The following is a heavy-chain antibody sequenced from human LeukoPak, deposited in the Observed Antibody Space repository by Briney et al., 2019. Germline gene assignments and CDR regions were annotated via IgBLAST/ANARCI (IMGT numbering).Heavy chain of an antibody. D-gene: IGHD3-3*01. CDR2: ISSSSSTI. J-gene: IGHJ5*02. Sequence: PGRSLRLSCAASGFTFSSYAMHWVRQAPGKGLEWVPYISSSSSTIYYADSVKGRFTISRDNAKNSLYLQMNSLRAEDTAVYYCARDSDYDFWSGYARGWFDPWGQGTLVTVSS. V-gene: IGHV3-48*01. CDR1: GFTFSSYA. CDR3: ARDSDYDFWSGYARGWFDP.